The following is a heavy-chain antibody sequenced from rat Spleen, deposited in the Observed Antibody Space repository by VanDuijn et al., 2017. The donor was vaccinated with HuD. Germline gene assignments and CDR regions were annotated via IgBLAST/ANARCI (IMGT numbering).Heavy chain of an antibody. CDR2: ISSGGNT. CDR3: ATQRGY. Sequence: QVQLKESGPGLVQPSQTLSLTCTVSGFSLTSNGVSWVRQPPGKGLEWIAAISSGGNTYYNSALKSRLSISRDTSKSQVFLKMNSLQTEDTAMYFCATQRGYWGQGVMVTVSS. J-gene: IGHJ2*01. V-gene: IGHV2S12*01. CDR1: GFSLTSNG.